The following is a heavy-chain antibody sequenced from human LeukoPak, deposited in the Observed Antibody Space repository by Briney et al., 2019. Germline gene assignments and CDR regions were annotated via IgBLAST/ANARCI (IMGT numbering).Heavy chain of an antibody. CDR3: AKDPVGAT. V-gene: IGHV3-30-3*01. J-gene: IGHJ5*02. CDR1: GFTFSSYA. D-gene: IGHD1-26*01. Sequence: GGSLRLSCAASGFTFSSYAMHWVRQAPGKGLEWVAVISYDGSNKYYADSVKGRFTISRDNSKNTLYLQMNSLRAEDTAVYYCAKDPVGATWGQGTLVTVSS. CDR2: ISYDGSNK.